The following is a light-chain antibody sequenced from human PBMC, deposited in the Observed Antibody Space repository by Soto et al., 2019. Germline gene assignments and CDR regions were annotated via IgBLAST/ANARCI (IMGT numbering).Light chain of an antibody. Sequence: TQMTQSPYTLSASVGDRVTLTCRASQNINTWWAWYQQKPGKAPKVLIYDASSLESGVPSRFSVSGSGTESTLTISILQPDDFATYYCQQYDGNFGPGTKVDIK. CDR1: QNINTW. CDR2: DAS. J-gene: IGKJ3*01. CDR3: QQYDGN. V-gene: IGKV1-5*01.